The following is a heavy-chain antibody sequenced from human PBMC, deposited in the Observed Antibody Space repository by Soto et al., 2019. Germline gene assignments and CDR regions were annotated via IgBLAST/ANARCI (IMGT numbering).Heavy chain of an antibody. CDR1: GGSVSSGSDY. J-gene: IGHJ4*02. CDR3: ARGDRYGGNAEIDY. CDR2: IYYIGST. V-gene: IGHV4-61*01. D-gene: IGHD4-17*01. Sequence: SETLSLTCTVSGGSVSSGSDYWSWIRQPPGKGLEWIGFIYYIGSTNYNPSLKSRVTISLDTSKNQFSLKLSSVTAADTAVYYSARGDRYGGNAEIDYWGQGTLVTVSS.